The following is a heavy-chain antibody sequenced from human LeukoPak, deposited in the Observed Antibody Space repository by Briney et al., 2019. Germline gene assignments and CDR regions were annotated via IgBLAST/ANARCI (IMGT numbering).Heavy chain of an antibody. V-gene: IGHV3-7*03. CDR3: ARGGHSYGYVPTDY. Sequence: GGSLRLSCAASGFTFSSYWMRWVRQAPGKGLEWVANIKQDGSEKNYVDSVKGRFTISRDNAKNSLYLQMNSLRAEDTAVYYCARGGHSYGYVPTDYWGQGTLVTVSS. J-gene: IGHJ4*02. CDR1: GFTFSSYW. D-gene: IGHD5-18*01. CDR2: IKQDGSEK.